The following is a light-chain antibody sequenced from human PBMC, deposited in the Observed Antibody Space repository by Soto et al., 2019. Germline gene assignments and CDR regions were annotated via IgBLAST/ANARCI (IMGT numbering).Light chain of an antibody. CDR3: KQSYSTPIT. CDR2: AAS. CDR1: QSISFY. Sequence: DIQMTQSPSSLSASVGDRVTITCRASQSISFYLNWYQQKPGNAPKVLIYAASNLQTGVPSRFSGSGSGTDFTLTINSLQPEDFATYSCKQSYSTPITFGQGTRLEIK. J-gene: IGKJ5*01. V-gene: IGKV1-39*01.